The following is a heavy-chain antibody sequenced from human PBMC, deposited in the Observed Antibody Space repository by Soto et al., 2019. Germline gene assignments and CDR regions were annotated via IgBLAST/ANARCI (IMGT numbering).Heavy chain of an antibody. V-gene: IGHV4-59*01. J-gene: IGHJ6*03. CDR1: GGSISSYY. CDR2: IYYSGST. D-gene: IGHD6-19*01. CDR3: ARAPERGSGWYYYYYYMDV. Sequence: SETLSLTCTVSGGSISSYYWSWIRQPPGKGLEWIGYIYYSGSTNYNPSLKSRVTISVDTSKNQFSLKLSSVTAADTAVYYCARAPERGSGWYYYYYYMDVWGKGTTVTVSS.